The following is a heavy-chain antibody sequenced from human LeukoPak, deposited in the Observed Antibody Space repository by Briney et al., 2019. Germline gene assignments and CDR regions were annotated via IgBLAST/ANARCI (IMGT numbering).Heavy chain of an antibody. V-gene: IGHV3-48*02. Sequence: PGGSLRLSCAASGFAFSNYNMHWVRQAPGKGLEWVSYISSSSSTIFYADSVKGRFTISRDNAKNSLYLQMNSLRDEDTAVYYCARGLNYSGSGSTRFCYWGQGTLVTVSS. CDR1: GFAFSNYN. J-gene: IGHJ4*02. CDR2: ISSSSSTI. D-gene: IGHD3-10*01. CDR3: ARGLNYSGSGSTRFCY.